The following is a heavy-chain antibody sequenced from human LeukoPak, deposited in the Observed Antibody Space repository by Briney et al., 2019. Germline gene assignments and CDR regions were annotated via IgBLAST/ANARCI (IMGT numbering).Heavy chain of an antibody. Sequence: GGSLRLSCAASGFTFSSYWMHWVRQAPGKGLVWVSRTNTDGSSTSYADSVKGRFTISRDNAKNTLYLQMNSLRAEDTAVYYCARRTYYYYYMDVWGKGTTVTVSS. CDR2: TNTDGSST. CDR3: ARRTYYYYYMDV. D-gene: IGHD3/OR15-3a*01. J-gene: IGHJ6*03. V-gene: IGHV3-74*01. CDR1: GFTFSSYW.